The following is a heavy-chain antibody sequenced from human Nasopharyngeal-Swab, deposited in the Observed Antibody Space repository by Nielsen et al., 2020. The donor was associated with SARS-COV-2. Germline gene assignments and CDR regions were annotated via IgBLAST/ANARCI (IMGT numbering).Heavy chain of an antibody. Sequence: GESLKISCAASGFTFSSYAMSWVRQAPGKGLEWVSAISGSGGSTYYADSVKGRFTISGDNAKNSLYLQMNSLRAEDTAVYYCASGGRRDDAFDIWGQGTMVTVSS. CDR1: GFTFSSYA. CDR3: ASGGRRDDAFDI. CDR2: ISGSGGST. D-gene: IGHD1-26*01. J-gene: IGHJ3*02. V-gene: IGHV3-23*01.